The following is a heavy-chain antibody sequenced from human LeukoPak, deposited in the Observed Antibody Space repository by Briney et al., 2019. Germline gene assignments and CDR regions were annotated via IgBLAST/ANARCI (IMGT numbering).Heavy chain of an antibody. CDR1: GVTVSNNY. CDR3: AGGGVYYYDSSGYSDY. D-gene: IGHD3-22*01. V-gene: IGHV3-53*01. Sequence: GGSLRLSCAASGVTVSNNYMSWVRQRPGKGLEWVSVIYSGGNAYYTDSVRGRFTISGDNSKNTLYLQMNSLRAAGTAVYYCAGGGVYYYDSSGYSDYWGQGTLVTVSS. J-gene: IGHJ4*02. CDR2: IYSGGNA.